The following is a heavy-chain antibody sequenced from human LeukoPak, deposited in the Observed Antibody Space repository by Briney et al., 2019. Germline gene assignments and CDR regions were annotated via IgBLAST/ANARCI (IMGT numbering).Heavy chain of an antibody. D-gene: IGHD3-10*01. CDR2: IYSGGST. CDR1: GFTFSRYD. J-gene: IGHJ4*02. V-gene: IGHV3-66*01. CDR3: AKVPRVRGVIIPRFFDY. Sequence: GGSLRLSCAASGFTFSRYDMSWVRQAPGKGLEGVTVIYSGGSTYYAASVKGRFTISRDNSKNTLYLQMNSLRAEDTAVYYCAKVPRVRGVIIPRFFDYWGQGTLVTVSS.